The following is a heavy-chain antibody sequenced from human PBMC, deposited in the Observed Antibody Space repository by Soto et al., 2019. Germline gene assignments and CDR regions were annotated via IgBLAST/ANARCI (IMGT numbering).Heavy chain of an antibody. CDR2: IYYSGST. Sequence: QVQLQESGPGLVKPSETLSLTCTVSGGSISSYYWSWIRQPPGKGLEWIGYIYYSGSTNYNPSLKSRVTISVDTSKNQFSLKLSSVTAADTAVYYCARHALEYQLLWGENWFDPWGQGTLVTVSS. D-gene: IGHD2-2*01. J-gene: IGHJ5*02. CDR3: ARHALEYQLLWGENWFDP. V-gene: IGHV4-59*08. CDR1: GGSISSYY.